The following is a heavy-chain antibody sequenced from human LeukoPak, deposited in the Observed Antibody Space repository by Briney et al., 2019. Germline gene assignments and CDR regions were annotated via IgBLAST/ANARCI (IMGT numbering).Heavy chain of an antibody. J-gene: IGHJ6*03. V-gene: IGHV4-4*07. CDR1: GGSISSYY. Sequence: SETLSLTCTVAGGSISSYYWSWIRQPAGKGLERIGSIYTSGSTTYNPSLKSRVTMSVDTSKNQFSLKLSSVTAADTAVYYCASAPHYYYYMDVWGKGTTVTISS. CDR3: ASAPHYYYYMDV. CDR2: IYTSGST.